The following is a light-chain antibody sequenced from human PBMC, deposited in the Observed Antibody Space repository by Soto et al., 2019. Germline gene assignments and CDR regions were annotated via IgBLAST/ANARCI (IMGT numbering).Light chain of an antibody. CDR1: SSDVGVYDY. J-gene: IGLJ3*02. V-gene: IGLV2-14*01. Sequence: QSALTQPASVSGSPGQSITISCTGTSSDVGVYDYVSWYQQHPGKAPKLIISEVTNRPSGVSDRFSGSKSGNTASLTISGLQADDEADYYCSSYTTSTTWVFGGGTKVTDL. CDR3: SSYTTSTTWV. CDR2: EVT.